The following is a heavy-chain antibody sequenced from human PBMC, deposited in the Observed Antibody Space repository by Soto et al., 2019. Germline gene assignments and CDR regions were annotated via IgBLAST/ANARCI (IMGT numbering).Heavy chain of an antibody. Sequence: QVQLVQSGAEVKKPGASVKVSCKASGYTFTSYYIHWVRQAPGQGLEWMGIINPSGGSTSYAQKFQGGVTMTGDTSTNTVYMELSSLRSEDTAVYYCARALPRIAASREGDYWGQGTLVTVSS. CDR3: ARALPRIAASREGDY. CDR2: INPSGGST. CDR1: GYTFTSYY. J-gene: IGHJ4*02. D-gene: IGHD6-6*01. V-gene: IGHV1-46*01.